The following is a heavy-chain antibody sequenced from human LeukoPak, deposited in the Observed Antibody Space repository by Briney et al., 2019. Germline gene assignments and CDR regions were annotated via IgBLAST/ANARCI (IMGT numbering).Heavy chain of an antibody. J-gene: IGHJ4*02. CDR1: GGSISSHY. D-gene: IGHD5-18*01. CDR3: ARLRLQDY. CDR2: IYYSGST. V-gene: IGHV4-59*11. Sequence: SETLSLTCTVSGGSISSHYWSWIRQPPGKGLEWIGYIYYSGSTNYNPSLKSRVTISVDTSKNQFSLKLSSVTAADTAVYYCARLRLQDYWGQGTLVTVSS.